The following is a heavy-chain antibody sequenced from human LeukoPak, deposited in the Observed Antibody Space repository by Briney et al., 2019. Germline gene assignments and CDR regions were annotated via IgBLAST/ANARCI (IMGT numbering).Heavy chain of an antibody. CDR3: AGGWDPYYFDY. Sequence: GGSLEISFKGSGYRFTSYWIGWVRPMPGKGLEWMGIIYPGDSDTRYSPSFQGQVTISADKSISTAYLQWSSLKASDTAMYYCAGGWDPYYFDYWGQGTLVTVSS. CDR2: IYPGDSDT. D-gene: IGHD1-26*01. CDR1: GYRFTSYW. J-gene: IGHJ4*02. V-gene: IGHV5-51*01.